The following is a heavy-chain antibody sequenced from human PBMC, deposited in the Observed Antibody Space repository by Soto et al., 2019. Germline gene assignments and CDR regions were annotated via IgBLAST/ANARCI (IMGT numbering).Heavy chain of an antibody. CDR2: TYYRSKWYN. CDR1: GDSVSSNSAA. V-gene: IGHV6-1*01. CDR3: ARGGLVGYCSGGSCTNWFDP. D-gene: IGHD2-15*01. Sequence: SQTLSLTCAISGDSVSSNSAAWNWIRQSPSRGLEWLGRTYYRSKWYNDYAVSVKSRITINPDTSKNQFSLQLNSVTPEDTAVNYCARGGLVGYCSGGSCTNWFDPWGQGTLVTVSS. J-gene: IGHJ5*02.